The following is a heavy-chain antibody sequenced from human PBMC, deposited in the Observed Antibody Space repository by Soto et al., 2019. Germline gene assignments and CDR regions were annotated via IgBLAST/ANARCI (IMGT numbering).Heavy chain of an antibody. Sequence: ILWASVKVSCKASGGTFSSYAISWVRQAPGQGLEWMGGIIPIFGTANYAQKFQGRVTITADKSTSTAYMELSSLRSEDTAVYYCARSLRGYYGMDVWGQGTTVTVSS. D-gene: IGHD4-17*01. CDR2: IIPIFGTA. V-gene: IGHV1-69*06. J-gene: IGHJ6*02. CDR1: GGTFSSYA. CDR3: ARSLRGYYGMDV.